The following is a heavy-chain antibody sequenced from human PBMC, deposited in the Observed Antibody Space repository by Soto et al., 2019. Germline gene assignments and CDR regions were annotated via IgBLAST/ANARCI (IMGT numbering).Heavy chain of an antibody. Sequence: EVQLVESGGGLVKPGGSLRLSCAASGFTFSSYSMNWVRQAPGKGLEWVSSISSSSSYIYYADSVKGRFTISRDNAKNSLYLQMNSLRAEDTAVYYCASGHIRNDAFDIWGQGTMVTVSS. D-gene: IGHD2-21*01. CDR3: ASGHIRNDAFDI. CDR1: GFTFSSYS. J-gene: IGHJ3*02. V-gene: IGHV3-21*01. CDR2: ISSSSSYI.